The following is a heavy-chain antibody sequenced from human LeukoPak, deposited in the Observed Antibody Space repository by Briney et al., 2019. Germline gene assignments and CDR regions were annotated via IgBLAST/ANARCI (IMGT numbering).Heavy chain of an antibody. CDR1: GCSFSDHY. V-gene: IGHV3-72*01. Sequence: PGGSLRLSCAASGCSFSDHYMDWVRQAPGKGLEWVGRIRNKANSYTTEYAASVKGRFTISRDDSQNSLYLQMNSLKTEGTAVYLCVRPYYYDSSGYGGDYWGQGTLVTVSS. CDR2: IRNKANSYTT. D-gene: IGHD3-22*01. J-gene: IGHJ4*02. CDR3: VRPYYYDSSGYGGDY.